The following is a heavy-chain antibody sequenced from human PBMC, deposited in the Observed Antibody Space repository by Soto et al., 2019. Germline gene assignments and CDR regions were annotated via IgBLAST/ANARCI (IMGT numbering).Heavy chain of an antibody. CDR3: ARQIAAAGDFDY. Sequence: PSETLSLTCTVSGGSISSSSYYWGWIRQPPGKGLEWIGSIYYSGSTYYNPSLKSRVTISVDTSKNQFSLKLSSVTAADTAVYYWARQIAAAGDFDYWGQGTLVTVSS. V-gene: IGHV4-39*01. CDR2: IYYSGST. J-gene: IGHJ4*02. CDR1: GGSISSSSYY. D-gene: IGHD6-13*01.